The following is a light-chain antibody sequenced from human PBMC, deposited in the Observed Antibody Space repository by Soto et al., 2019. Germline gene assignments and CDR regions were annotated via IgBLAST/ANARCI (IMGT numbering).Light chain of an antibody. CDR1: QGVSSS. CDR2: DVS. V-gene: IGKV3-15*01. CDR3: KQYIYWPRT. J-gene: IGKJ1*01. Sequence: EIVMTQSPATLSVSPGERATLSCRASQGVSSSLAWYQQTAGQAPRLLIYDVSTRATGIPARFSGSGSGTEFTLNISSLQSEDFAVYYCKQYIYWPRTFGQGTIVEI.